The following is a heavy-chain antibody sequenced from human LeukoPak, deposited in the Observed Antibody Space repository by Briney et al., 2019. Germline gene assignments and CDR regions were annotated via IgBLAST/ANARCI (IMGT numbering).Heavy chain of an antibody. V-gene: IGHV3-64*01. CDR2: ISSNGGSA. CDR1: GFTFSSYA. J-gene: IGHJ6*03. CDR3: AGLRYCSSTSCYTFYYYYYYMDV. Sequence: PGGSLRLSCAASGFTFSSYAMHWVRQAPGKGLEYVSAISSNGGSAYYANSVKGRFTISRDNSKNTLYLQVGSLRAEDMAVYYCAGLRYCSSTSCYTFYYYYYYMDVWGKGTTVTVSS. D-gene: IGHD2-2*02.